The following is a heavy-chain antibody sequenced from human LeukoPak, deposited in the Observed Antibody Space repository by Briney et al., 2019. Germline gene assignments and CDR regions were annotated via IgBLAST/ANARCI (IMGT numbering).Heavy chain of an antibody. V-gene: IGHV3-48*01. D-gene: IGHD3-22*01. CDR3: ARGDSSGYYTPEYFQH. CDR1: GFTFSSYS. Sequence: PGGSLRLSCAASGFTFSSYSMNWVRQAPGKGLEWVSYISSSSSTIYYADSVKGRFTISRDNAKNSLYLQMNSLRAEDTAVYYCARGDSSGYYTPEYFQHWGQGTLVTVSS. CDR2: ISSSSSTI. J-gene: IGHJ1*01.